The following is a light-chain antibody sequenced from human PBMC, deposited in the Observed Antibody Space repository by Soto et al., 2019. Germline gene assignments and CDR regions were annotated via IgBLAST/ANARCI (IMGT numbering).Light chain of an antibody. CDR3: QVCGSTRDHPV. V-gene: IGLV3-21*04. J-gene: IGLJ3*02. Sequence: SYELTQSPSVSVAPGETARITCEENNIGSKGVHWYQQKPGQAPVLVIYYDSDRPSGIPDRFSGSKSGNTATLTISSVEAGDAADYHCQVCGSTRDHPVFGGGTKLTVL. CDR1: NIGSKG. CDR2: YDS.